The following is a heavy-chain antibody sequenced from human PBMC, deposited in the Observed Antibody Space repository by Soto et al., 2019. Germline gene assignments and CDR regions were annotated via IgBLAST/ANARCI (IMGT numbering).Heavy chain of an antibody. CDR2: VWYDGSNK. Sequence: GGSLRLSCAASGFTFSSYGMHWVRQAPGKGLEWVAVVWYDGSNKYYADSVKGRFTISRDNSKNTLYLQMNSLRAEDTAVYYCARDHYYDSSGYFDYWGQGTLVTVSS. V-gene: IGHV3-33*01. J-gene: IGHJ4*02. CDR1: GFTFSSYG. CDR3: ARDHYYDSSGYFDY. D-gene: IGHD3-22*01.